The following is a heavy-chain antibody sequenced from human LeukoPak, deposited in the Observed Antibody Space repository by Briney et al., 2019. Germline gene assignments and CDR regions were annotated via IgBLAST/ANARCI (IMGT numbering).Heavy chain of an antibody. CDR1: GFTVSTNY. D-gene: IGHD4-17*01. V-gene: IGHV3-53*01. Sequence: PGGSLGLSCAASGFTVSTNYMNWVRQAPGKGLEWVSVIYSAGSTYYADSVKGRFTISRDNSKNTLYLQMNSLRAEDTAVYYCARDTVTTFRFRDYYYYGMDVWGQGTTVTVSS. CDR3: ARDTVTTFRFRDYYYYGMDV. J-gene: IGHJ6*02. CDR2: IYSAGST.